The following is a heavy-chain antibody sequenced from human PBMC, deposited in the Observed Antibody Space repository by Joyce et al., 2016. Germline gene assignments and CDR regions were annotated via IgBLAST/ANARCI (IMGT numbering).Heavy chain of an antibody. Sequence: QVQLVQSGAEVKKPGASVKVSCKASGYTFTNYAMYWVRQAPGKRLEWMGWINAGNGNTKYSQKFQGRVTITRDTSASTVYMELSSLRFEDTAVYYCARDLVGIAVAGKRDWYFDLWGRGTLVTVSS. V-gene: IGHV1-3*01. J-gene: IGHJ2*01. D-gene: IGHD6-19*01. CDR3: ARDLVGIAVAGKRDWYFDL. CDR2: INAGNGNT. CDR1: GYTFTNYA.